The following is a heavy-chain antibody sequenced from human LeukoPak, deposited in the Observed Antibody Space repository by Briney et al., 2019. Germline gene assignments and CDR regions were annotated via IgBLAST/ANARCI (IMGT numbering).Heavy chain of an antibody. CDR3: ARDRLYCSGGSCYSWWFDP. D-gene: IGHD2-15*01. CDR1: GYTFTSYG. Sequence: ASVKVSCKASGYTFTSYGISWVRQAPGQGLEWMGWISAYNGNTNYAQKLQGRVTMTTDTSTSTAYMELRSLRSDDTAVYYCARDRLYCSGGSCYSWWFDPWGQGTLVTVSS. CDR2: ISAYNGNT. V-gene: IGHV1-18*01. J-gene: IGHJ5*02.